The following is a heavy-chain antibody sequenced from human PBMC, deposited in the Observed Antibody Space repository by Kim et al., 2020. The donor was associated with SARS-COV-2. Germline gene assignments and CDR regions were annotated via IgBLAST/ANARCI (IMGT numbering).Heavy chain of an antibody. CDR3: VREGDTNWFDP. D-gene: IGHD3-16*01. V-gene: IGHV4-30-2*04. Sequence: PSLKSRVTMSVDTSRNQFTLQLTSVTAADTAVYYCVREGDTNWFDPWGPGILVTVSS. J-gene: IGHJ5*02.